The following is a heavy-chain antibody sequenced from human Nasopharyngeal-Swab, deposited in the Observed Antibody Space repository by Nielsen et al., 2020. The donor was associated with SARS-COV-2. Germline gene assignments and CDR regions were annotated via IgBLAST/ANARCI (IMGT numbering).Heavy chain of an antibody. CDR1: GGSISSSSYY. V-gene: IGHV4-39*07. Sequence: SETLSLTCTVSGGSISSSSYYWGWIRQPPGKGLEWIGSIYYSGSTYYNPSLKSRVTISVDTSKNQFSLKLSSVTAADTAVYYCARDFVGDYCSGGSCYSLEPRNWFDPWGQGTLVTVSS. CDR2: IYYSGST. D-gene: IGHD2-15*01. CDR3: ARDFVGDYCSGGSCYSLEPRNWFDP. J-gene: IGHJ5*02.